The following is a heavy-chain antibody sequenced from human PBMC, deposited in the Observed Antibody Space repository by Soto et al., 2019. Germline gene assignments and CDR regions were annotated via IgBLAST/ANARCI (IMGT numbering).Heavy chain of an antibody. CDR2: INGDGSST. V-gene: IGHV3-74*01. J-gene: IGHJ6*02. CDR1: GFTSRTYW. D-gene: IGHD3-10*01. Sequence: PGGSLRPSCAASGFTSRTYWMHWVRQAPGKGLVWVSQINGDGSSTHYADSVKGRFTISRDNAKNTLYLQMNSLRAEDTAIYYCGRGLLTAVGMDIWGQGTTVTVSS. CDR3: GRGLLTAVGMDI.